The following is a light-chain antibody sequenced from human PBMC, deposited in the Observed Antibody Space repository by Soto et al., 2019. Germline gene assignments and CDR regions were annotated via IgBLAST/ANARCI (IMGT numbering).Light chain of an antibody. V-gene: IGLV2-11*01. CDR3: CSYADTYTYV. Sequence: QSALTQPRSVSGSPGQSVTISCTGTSSDVGGYNYVSWCQQHPGKAPKLMIYDVSKRPSGVPDRFSGSKSGNTASLTISGLQAEDEADYYCCSYADTYTYVFGTGTKLTVL. J-gene: IGLJ1*01. CDR2: DVS. CDR1: SSDVGGYNY.